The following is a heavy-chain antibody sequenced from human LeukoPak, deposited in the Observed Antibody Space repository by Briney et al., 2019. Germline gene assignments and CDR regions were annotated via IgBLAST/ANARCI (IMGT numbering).Heavy chain of an antibody. D-gene: IGHD6-13*01. Sequence: GGSLRLSCAASGFTFSNYGMHWVRQAPDKGLEWVAVISYDGSNKYYADSVKGRFTISRDNSKNTLYLQMNSLRAEDTAVYYCAKSGSSWPIGSWFDPWGQGTLVTVSS. CDR2: ISYDGSNK. V-gene: IGHV3-30*18. J-gene: IGHJ5*02. CDR3: AKSGSSWPIGSWFDP. CDR1: GFTFSNYG.